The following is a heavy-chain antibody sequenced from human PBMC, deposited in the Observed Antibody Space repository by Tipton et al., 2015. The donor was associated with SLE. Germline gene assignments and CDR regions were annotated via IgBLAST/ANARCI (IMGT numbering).Heavy chain of an antibody. J-gene: IGHJ4*02. CDR1: GGSISSSNW. V-gene: IGHV4-4*02. Sequence: SLRLSCAVSGGSISSSNWWSWVRQPPGKGLEWIGEIYHSGSTNYNPSLKSRVTISVDSSKNQFSLKLSSVTAADTAVYYCARGGGSPSYWGQGTLVTVSS. CDR2: IYHSGST. D-gene: IGHD2-15*01. CDR3: ARGGGSPSY.